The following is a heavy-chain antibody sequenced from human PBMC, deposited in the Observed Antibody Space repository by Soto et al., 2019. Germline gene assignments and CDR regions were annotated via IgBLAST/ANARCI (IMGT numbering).Heavy chain of an antibody. V-gene: IGHV3-53*01. J-gene: IGHJ4*02. D-gene: IGHD5-12*01. CDR3: VRVLYDSGVVDF. Sequence: QVVESGGGLIQAGGSTRLSCLASGFTVSRYDMAWVRQAPGKGLEWASIIQRSGDTYYSDSAQGRFTISRDNSKNAVYLQMSSLKVGDTGVYSCVRVLYDSGVVDFWGQGSLITVS. CDR2: IQRSGDT. CDR1: GFTVSRYD.